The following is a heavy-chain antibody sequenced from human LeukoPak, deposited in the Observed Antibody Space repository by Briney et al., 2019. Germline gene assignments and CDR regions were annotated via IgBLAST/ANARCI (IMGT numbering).Heavy chain of an antibody. CDR3: ARARNSWYGSDITAAGAFDY. V-gene: IGHV3-30*04. CDR2: TPYDESYK. J-gene: IGHJ4*02. Sequence: GRSLRLSCAASGFTFSSYAMHWVRQAPGKGLEWVAVTPYDESYKYYEGSVKGRFTISRDNSKNTLYLQLNSLRPEDTAMYYCARARNSWYGSDITAAGAFDYWGQGILVTVSS. D-gene: IGHD6-13*01. CDR1: GFTFSSYA.